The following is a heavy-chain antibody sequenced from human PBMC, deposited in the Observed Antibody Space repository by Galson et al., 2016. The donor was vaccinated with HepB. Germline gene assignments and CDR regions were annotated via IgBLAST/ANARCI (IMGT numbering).Heavy chain of an antibody. CDR3: ARVTRYDRSEYYRHFDC. CDR2: IDSSRTIT. CDR1: GFTFSDYY. Sequence: SLRLSCAASGFTFSDYYMSWVRQPPGRGLEYIAYIDSSRTITYYADSVKGRFTISRDNAKSSLYLQMNSLRAADTAVYYCARVTRYDRSEYYRHFDCWGQGSLLTVSS. V-gene: IGHV3-11*04. D-gene: IGHD3-22*01. J-gene: IGHJ4*02.